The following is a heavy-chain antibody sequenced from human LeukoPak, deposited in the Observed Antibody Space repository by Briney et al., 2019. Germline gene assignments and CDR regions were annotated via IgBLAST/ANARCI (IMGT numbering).Heavy chain of an antibody. J-gene: IGHJ4*02. CDR1: GLTVSSNY. CDR3: ARVGSQATLDY. D-gene: IGHD1-26*01. CDR2: IYSGGST. Sequence: GGSLRLSCAASGLTVSSNYMSWVRQAPGKGLEWVSVIYSGGSTYYADSVKGRFTISRDNSKNTLYLQMNSLRAEDTAVYYCARVGSQATLDYWGQGTLVTVSS. V-gene: IGHV3-53*01.